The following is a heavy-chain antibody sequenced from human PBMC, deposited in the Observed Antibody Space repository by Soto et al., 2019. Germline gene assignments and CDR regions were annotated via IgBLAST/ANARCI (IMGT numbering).Heavy chain of an antibody. CDR3: ARDAYSSGWYNYYYGMDV. CDR1: GGSISSSNW. V-gene: IGHV4-4*02. Sequence: PSETLSPTCAVSGGSISSSNWWSWVRQPPGKGLEWIGEIYHSGSTNYNPSLKSRVTISVDKSKNQFSLKLSSVTAADTAVYYCARDAYSSGWYNYYYGMDVWGQGTTVTVSS. D-gene: IGHD6-19*01. CDR2: IYHSGST. J-gene: IGHJ6*02.